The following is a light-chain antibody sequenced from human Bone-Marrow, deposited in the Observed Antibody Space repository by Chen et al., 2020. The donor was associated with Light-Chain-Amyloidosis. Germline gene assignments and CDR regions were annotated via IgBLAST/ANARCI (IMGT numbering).Light chain of an antibody. J-gene: IGKJ4*01. CDR2: AVS. Sequence: DIQMTQSPPSLSASVGDRVSVTCRASPNIMSYLHWYQQMPGKAPKLLIYAVSHLQNGVPSRFSGSASGTDFTLTISSLQPEECATYFCLQTFNPPLTFGGGTKVEIK. CDR1: PNIMSY. V-gene: IGKV1-39*01. CDR3: LQTFNPPLT.